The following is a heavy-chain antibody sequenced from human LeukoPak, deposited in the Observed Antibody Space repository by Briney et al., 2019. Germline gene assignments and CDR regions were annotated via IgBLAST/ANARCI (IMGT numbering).Heavy chain of an antibody. V-gene: IGHV3-66*01. CDR2: IYSGGST. D-gene: IGHD6-13*01. Sequence: GGSLRLSCAASGFTFSSYEMNWVRQAPGKGLEWVSVIYSGGSTYYADSVKGRFTISRDNSKNTLYLQMNSLRAEDTAVYYCARVHSSSGGFDYWGRGTLVTVSS. CDR3: ARVHSSSGGFDY. J-gene: IGHJ4*02. CDR1: GFTFSSYE.